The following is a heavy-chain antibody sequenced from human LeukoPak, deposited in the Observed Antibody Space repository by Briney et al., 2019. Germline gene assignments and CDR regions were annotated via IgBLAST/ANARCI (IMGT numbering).Heavy chain of an antibody. V-gene: IGHV3-11*01. CDR1: GFTFSDYY. CDR2: ISSSGSTI. CDR3: AREFSPPGYYYYGMDV. D-gene: IGHD3-10*01. J-gene: IGHJ6*02. Sequence: GGSLRLSCAASGFTFSDYYMSWIRQAPGKGLEWVSYISSSGSTIYYADSVKGRFTISRDNAKNSLYLQMNSLRAEDTAVYYCAREFSPPGYYYYGMDVWGQGTTVTVSS.